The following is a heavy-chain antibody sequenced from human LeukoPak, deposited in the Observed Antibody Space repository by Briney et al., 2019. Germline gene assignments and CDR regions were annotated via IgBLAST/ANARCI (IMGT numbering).Heavy chain of an antibody. CDR1: GFTFSTFA. CDR2: INHSGST. CDR3: ARLILRVTMVRGVIIRASWFDY. D-gene: IGHD3-10*01. V-gene: IGHV4-34*01. Sequence: PGGSLRLSCAASGFTFSTFAMIWVRQPPGKGLEWIGEINHSGSTNYNPSLKSRVTISVDTSKNQFSLKLNSVTAADTAVYYCARLILRVTMVRGVIIRASWFDYWGQGTLVAVSS. J-gene: IGHJ4*02.